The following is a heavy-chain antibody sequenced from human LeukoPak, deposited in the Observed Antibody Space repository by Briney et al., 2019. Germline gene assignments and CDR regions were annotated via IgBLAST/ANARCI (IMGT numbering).Heavy chain of an antibody. CDR2: IYYSGST. CDR1: GGSISSYY. J-gene: IGHJ5*02. V-gene: IGHV4-59*08. D-gene: IGHD6-13*01. CDR3: ARGGAAAGRMVFDP. Sequence: PSETLSLTCTVSGGSISSYYWSWIRQPPGKGLEWIGYIYYSGSTNYNPSLKSRVTISVDTSKNQFSLKLSSVTAADTAVYYCARGGAAAGRMVFDPWGQGTLVTVSS.